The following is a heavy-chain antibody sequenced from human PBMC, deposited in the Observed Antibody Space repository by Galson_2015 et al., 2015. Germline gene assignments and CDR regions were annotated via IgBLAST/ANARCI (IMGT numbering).Heavy chain of an antibody. CDR3: ARDVLKDL. Sequence: SLRLSCAASGFTFSSYAMHWVRQAPGKGLEWVAVISYDGSNKYYADSVKGRFTISRDNSKNTLYLQMNSLSAEDTAVYYCARDVLKDLWGRGTLVTVSS. V-gene: IGHV3-30-3*01. CDR2: ISYDGSNK. D-gene: IGHD3-10*01. CDR1: GFTFSSYA. J-gene: IGHJ2*01.